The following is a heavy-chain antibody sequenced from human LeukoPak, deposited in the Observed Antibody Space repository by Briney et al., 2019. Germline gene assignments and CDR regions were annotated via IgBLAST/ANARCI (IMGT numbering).Heavy chain of an antibody. D-gene: IGHD4-23*01. J-gene: IGHJ4*02. CDR2: IHTSGST. Sequence: SETLSLTCTVSGGSISSYYLSWIRQPAGKGLEWIGRIHTSGSTNYNASLKSRVTMSVDTSKNQSSLKLSSVTAADTAVYYCARDPYGGNGGFDYWGQGTLVTVSS. CDR3: ARDPYGGNGGFDY. CDR1: GGSISSYY. V-gene: IGHV4-4*07.